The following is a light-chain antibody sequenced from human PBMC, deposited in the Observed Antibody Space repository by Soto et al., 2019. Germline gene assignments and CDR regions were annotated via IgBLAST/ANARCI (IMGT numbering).Light chain of an antibody. Sequence: DIVMTQSPDSLAVSLGERATINCRSSQSVLYSSNNKNYLGWYQQKRGQPPKLLIYWASTRESGVPDRFSGRGSRTDFILTNTSLQAEDVAVYYCQQYYSTPRSFGGGTKVQIK. CDR1: QSVLYSSNNKNY. CDR3: QQYYSTPRS. J-gene: IGKJ4*01. CDR2: WAS. V-gene: IGKV4-1*01.